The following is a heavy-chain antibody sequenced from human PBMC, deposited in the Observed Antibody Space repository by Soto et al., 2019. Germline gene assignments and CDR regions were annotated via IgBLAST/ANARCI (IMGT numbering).Heavy chain of an antibody. D-gene: IGHD3-22*01. Sequence: KSSETLSLTCTVSSGSISSSGYYWGWIRQSPGKGLEWIGTIFYSGTTYYNPSLESRITISQDTSNNQFSLKLTSVTAADTAVYYCARHYYDSSGYPAPYYHGMDVWGQGTTVTVSS. CDR2: IFYSGTT. CDR3: ARHYYDSSGYPAPYYHGMDV. CDR1: SGSISSSGYY. V-gene: IGHV4-39*01. J-gene: IGHJ6*02.